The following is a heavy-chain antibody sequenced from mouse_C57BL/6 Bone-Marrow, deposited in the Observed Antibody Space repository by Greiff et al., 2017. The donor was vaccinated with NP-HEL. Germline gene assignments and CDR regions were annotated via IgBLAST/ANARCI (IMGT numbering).Heavy chain of an antibody. CDR1: GFTFTDYY. V-gene: IGHV7-3*01. Sequence: EVNVVESGGGLVQPGGSLSLSCAASGFTFTDYYMSWVRQPPGKALEWLGFIRHKANGSTTEYSASVKGRFTISRDNSPSILYLQMNALRAEDSATYYCARSYDHYDAMDYWGQGTSVTVSS. CDR2: IRHKANGSTT. D-gene: IGHD2-3*01. CDR3: ARSYDHYDAMDY. J-gene: IGHJ4*01.